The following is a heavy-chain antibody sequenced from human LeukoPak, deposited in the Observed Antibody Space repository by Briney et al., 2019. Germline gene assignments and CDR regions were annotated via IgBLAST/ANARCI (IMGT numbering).Heavy chain of an antibody. Sequence: GGSLRLSCAASGFTFSSYGMHWVRQAPGKGLEWVAVIWYDGSNKYYADSVKGRFTISRDNSKNALYLQMNSLRAEDTAVYYCARSREQWLARGYWGQGTLVTVSS. V-gene: IGHV3-33*01. CDR3: ARSREQWLARGY. D-gene: IGHD6-19*01. J-gene: IGHJ4*02. CDR1: GFTFSSYG. CDR2: IWYDGSNK.